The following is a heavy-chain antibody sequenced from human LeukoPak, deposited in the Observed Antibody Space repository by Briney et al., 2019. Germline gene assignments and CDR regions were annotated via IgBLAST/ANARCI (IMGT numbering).Heavy chain of an antibody. J-gene: IGHJ4*02. D-gene: IGHD3-22*01. V-gene: IGHV1-2*02. CDR3: ARDVRTYYYDSSGYGY. CDR1: GYTFNGYY. CDR2: INPNSGGT. Sequence: ASVKVSCKASGYTFNGYYMHWVRQAPGQGLEWMGWINPNSGGTNYAQKFQGRVTMTRDTSISTAYMELSRLRSDDTAVYYCARDVRTYYYDSSGYGYWGQGTLVTVSS.